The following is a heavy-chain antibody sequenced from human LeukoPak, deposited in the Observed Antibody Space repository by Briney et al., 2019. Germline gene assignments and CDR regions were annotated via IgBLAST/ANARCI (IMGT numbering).Heavy chain of an antibody. D-gene: IGHD4-17*01. J-gene: IGHJ3*01. Sequence: SETLSLTCSVSGGSITSYYWSWIRQPPGKGLEWIGYVDHSGSTNYNPSLKSRVTITVDTSKNQFSLKLSSVTAADTAVYYCARLEHDYGDAGDAFDVWGQGTMVTVSS. V-gene: IGHV4-59*12. CDR3: ARLEHDYGDAGDAFDV. CDR1: GGSITSYY. CDR2: VDHSGST.